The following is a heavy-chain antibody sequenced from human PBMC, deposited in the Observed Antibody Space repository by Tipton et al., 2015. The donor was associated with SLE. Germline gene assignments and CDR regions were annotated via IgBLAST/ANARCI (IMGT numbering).Heavy chain of an antibody. Sequence: TLSLTCAVYGGSFSGYYWSWIRQPPGKGLEWIGEINHSGSTNYNPSLKSRVTISVDTSKNHFSLKLSSVTAADTAVYYCARGFRGGNSSSWYGLYRDARSPYFDYWGQGTLVTVSS. D-gene: IGHD6-13*01. V-gene: IGHV4-34*01. CDR1: GGSFSGYY. CDR2: INHSGST. J-gene: IGHJ4*02. CDR3: ARGFRGGNSSSWYGLYRDARSPYFDY.